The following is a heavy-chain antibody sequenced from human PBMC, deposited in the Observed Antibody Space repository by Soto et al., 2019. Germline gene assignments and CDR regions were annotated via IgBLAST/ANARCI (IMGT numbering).Heavy chain of an antibody. Sequence: SETLSLTCTVSGGSISSSSYYWGWIRQPPGKGLEWIGSIYYSGSTYYNPSLKSRVTISVDTSKNQFSLKLSSVTAADTAVYYCARHDSGYGYSGLDYWGQGTLVTVSS. D-gene: IGHD5-18*01. CDR3: ARHDSGYGYSGLDY. J-gene: IGHJ4*02. V-gene: IGHV4-39*01. CDR1: GGSISSSSYY. CDR2: IYYSGST.